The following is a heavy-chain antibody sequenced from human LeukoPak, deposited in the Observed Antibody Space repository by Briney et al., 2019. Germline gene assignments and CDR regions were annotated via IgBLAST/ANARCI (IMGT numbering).Heavy chain of an antibody. CDR1: GGSISSYY. CDR2: IYTSGST. CDR3: ARSQYYYDSSGYGNWYFDL. J-gene: IGHJ2*01. V-gene: IGHV4-4*07. Sequence: SETLSLTCTVSGGSISSYYWSWIRQPAGKGLEWIGRIYTSGSTNYNPSLKSRVTMSVDTSKNQFSLKLSSVTAADTAVYYCARSQYYYDSSGYGNWYFDLWGRGTLVTVSS. D-gene: IGHD3-22*01.